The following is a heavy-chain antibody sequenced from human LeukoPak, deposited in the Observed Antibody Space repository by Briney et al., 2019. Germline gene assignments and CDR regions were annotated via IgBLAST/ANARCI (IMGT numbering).Heavy chain of an antibody. D-gene: IGHD4-23*01. CDR1: GFTFSSYA. J-gene: IGHJ4*02. V-gene: IGHV3-30-3*01. Sequence: GRSLRLSCAASGFTFSSYAMHWVRQAPGKGLEWVAVISYDGSNKYYADSVKGRFTISRDNSKNTLYLQMNSLRAEDTAVYYCASLTLGSRDYGGKDFDYWGQGTLVTVSS. CDR3: ASLTLGSRDYGGKDFDY. CDR2: ISYDGSNK.